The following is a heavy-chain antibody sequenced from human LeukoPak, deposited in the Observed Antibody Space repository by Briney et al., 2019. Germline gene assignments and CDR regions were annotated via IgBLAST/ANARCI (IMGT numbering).Heavy chain of an antibody. V-gene: IGHV1-46*01. CDR3: ARGIAAAGTGGGAFDY. J-gene: IGHJ4*02. CDR2: INPSGGST. CDR1: GYTFTSYY. Sequence: ASVKVSCKASGYTFTSYYMHWVRQAPGHGLEWMGIINPSGGSTSYAQKFQGRVTMTRDTSTSTVYMELSSLRSEDTAVYYCARGIAAAGTGGGAFDYWGQGTLVTVSS. D-gene: IGHD6-13*01.